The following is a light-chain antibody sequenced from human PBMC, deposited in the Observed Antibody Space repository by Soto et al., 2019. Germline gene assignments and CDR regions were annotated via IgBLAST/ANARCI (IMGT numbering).Light chain of an antibody. J-gene: IGKJ4*01. V-gene: IGKV1-5*01. CDR3: QQYTSYSPL. Sequence: IHRTHSPSTLSASVLYRVTITFQSSQSISIWLAWYQQKPGKAPKLLIYDASSLESGVPSRFSGSGSGTEFTLTISSLQPDDFATYYCQQYTSYSPLFAGGTKVDIK. CDR1: QSISIW. CDR2: DAS.